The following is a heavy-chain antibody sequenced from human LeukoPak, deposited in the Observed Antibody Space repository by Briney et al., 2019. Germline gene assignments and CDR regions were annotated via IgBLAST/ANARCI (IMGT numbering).Heavy chain of an antibody. CDR1: GGSFSGYY. CDR3: ARAADYYFDY. J-gene: IGHJ4*02. Sequence: SETLSLTCAVYGGSFSGYYWSWIRPPPGGGLEWIGDINHSGSTNYNPSLKSRVTISVDTSKNQFSLKLSSVTAADTAVYYCARAADYYFDYWGQGTLVTVSS. D-gene: IGHD3-3*01. CDR2: INHSGST. V-gene: IGHV4-34*01.